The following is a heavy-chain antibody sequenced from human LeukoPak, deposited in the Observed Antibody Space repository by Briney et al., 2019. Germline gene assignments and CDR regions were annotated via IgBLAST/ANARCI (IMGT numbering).Heavy chain of an antibody. CDR1: GYTFTSYD. Sequence: ASVKVSCKASGYTFTSYDINWVRQATGQGLEWMGWTNPNSGNTGYAQKFQGRATMTRNTSISTAYMELSSLRSEDTAVYYCARGRRSGWFSDYYYYGMDVWGQGTTVTVSS. J-gene: IGHJ6*02. CDR2: TNPNSGNT. D-gene: IGHD6-19*01. V-gene: IGHV1-8*01. CDR3: ARGRRSGWFSDYYYYGMDV.